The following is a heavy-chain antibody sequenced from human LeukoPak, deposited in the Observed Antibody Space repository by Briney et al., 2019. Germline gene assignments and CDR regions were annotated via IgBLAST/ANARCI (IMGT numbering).Heavy chain of an antibody. V-gene: IGHV4-4*02. CDR2: IYHSGST. CDR3: ARAVRYFDWLSFDY. Sequence: GVLRLSCAASGFTFSNYAMSWVRQPPGKGLEWIGEIYHSGSTNYNPSLKSRVTISVDKSKNQFSLKLSSVTAADTAVYYCARAVRYFDWLSFDYWGQGTLVTVSS. J-gene: IGHJ4*02. CDR1: GFTFSNYAM. D-gene: IGHD3-9*01.